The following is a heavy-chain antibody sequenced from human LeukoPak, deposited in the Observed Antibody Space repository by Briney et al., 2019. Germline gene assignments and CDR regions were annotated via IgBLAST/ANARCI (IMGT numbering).Heavy chain of an antibody. D-gene: IGHD2-2*01. Sequence: GASVKVSCKASGYTFTGYYMHWVRQAPGQGLEWMGWINPNSGGTNYAQKFQGRVTMTRDTSISTAYMELSRLRSDDTAVYYCASPVVPAAMSAFDIWGQGTMVTVSS. CDR1: GYTFTGYY. J-gene: IGHJ3*02. V-gene: IGHV1-2*02. CDR2: INPNSGGT. CDR3: ASPVVPAAMSAFDI.